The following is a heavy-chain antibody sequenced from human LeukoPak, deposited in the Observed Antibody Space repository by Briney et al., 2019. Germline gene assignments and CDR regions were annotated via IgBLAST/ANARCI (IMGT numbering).Heavy chain of an antibody. D-gene: IGHD2-2*03. V-gene: IGHV4-34*01. J-gene: IGHJ4*02. CDR3: ARGGYPFDY. CDR2: INHSGST. CDR1: GGSFSGYY. Sequence: PSETLSLTCAVYGGSFSGYYWSWIRQPPGEGLEWIGEINHSGSTNYNPSLKGRVTISVDTSKNQFSLKLSSVTAADTAVYYCARGGYPFDYWGQGTLVTVSS.